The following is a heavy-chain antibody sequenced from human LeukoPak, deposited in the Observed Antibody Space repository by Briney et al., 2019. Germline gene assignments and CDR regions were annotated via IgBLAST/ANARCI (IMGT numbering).Heavy chain of an antibody. J-gene: IGHJ4*02. D-gene: IGHD2-2*01. CDR3: ARVLLCSSTSCYSGFDY. CDR2: INPNSGGT. CDR1: GYTFTGYY. Sequence: ASVKVPCKASGYTFTGYYMHWVRQAPGQGLEWMGWINPNSGGTNYAQKFQGRVTMTRDTSISTAYMELSRLRSDDTAVYYCARVLLCSSTSCYSGFDYWGQGTLVTVSS. V-gene: IGHV1-2*02.